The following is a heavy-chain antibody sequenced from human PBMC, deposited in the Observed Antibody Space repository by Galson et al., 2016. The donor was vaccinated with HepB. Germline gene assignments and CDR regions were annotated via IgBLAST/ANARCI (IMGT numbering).Heavy chain of an antibody. CDR3: AKGPNPPHCSGDTCFPTLRT. CDR1: EDTLNYYT. D-gene: IGHD2-15*01. V-gene: IGHV1-69*08. Sequence: SVKVSCKASEDTLNYYTLNWVRQAPGQGLEWMGRIIPIVDAVNYAQTLQGRVTITADKSTGTAYMELTSLRSADTAVYYCAKGPNPPHCSGDTCFPTLRTWGQGTLVVVSS. J-gene: IGHJ5*02. CDR2: IIPIVDAV.